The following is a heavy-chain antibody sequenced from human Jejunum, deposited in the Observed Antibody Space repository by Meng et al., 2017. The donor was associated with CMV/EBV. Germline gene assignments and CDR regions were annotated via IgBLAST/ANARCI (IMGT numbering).Heavy chain of an antibody. CDR2: MSHSGNI. D-gene: IGHD5-12*01. J-gene: IGHJ6*02. V-gene: IGHV4-4*02. CDR1: ASISGCTW. CDR3: ARALGDIVTADGMDV. Sequence: ASISGCTWWAWVRQPPGKGLEWIGEMSHSGNINYTPSLKSRVTISVATSKNQFSLKLTSVTTADTAVYYCARALGDIVTADGMDVWGQGTTVTGSS.